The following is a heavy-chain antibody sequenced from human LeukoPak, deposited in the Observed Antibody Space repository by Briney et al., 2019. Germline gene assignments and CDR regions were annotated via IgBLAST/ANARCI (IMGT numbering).Heavy chain of an antibody. CDR1: GGTFSSYA. CDR2: IIPILGTA. V-gene: IGHV1-69*05. D-gene: IGHD4-23*01. Sequence: SVKVPCKASGGTFSSYAISRVRQAPGQGLEWMGGIIPILGTANYAQKFQGRVTITTDESTSTAYMELSSLRSEDTAVYYCARVAVVTLFNYYYYMDVWGKGTTVTVSS. J-gene: IGHJ6*03. CDR3: ARVAVVTLFNYYYYMDV.